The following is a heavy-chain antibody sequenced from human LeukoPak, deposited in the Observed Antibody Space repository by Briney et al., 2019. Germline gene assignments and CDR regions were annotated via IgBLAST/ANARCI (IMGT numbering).Heavy chain of an antibody. D-gene: IGHD3-10*01. CDR2: ISSSSTYI. Sequence: GGSLRLSCAASGFPFSDYYMNWVRQAPGKGLEWVSAISSSSTYIYYADSVKGRFTISRDNAKNSLYLQMISLRAEDTAVYYCARSYYGSGTSYGMDVWGQGTTVTVSS. J-gene: IGHJ6*02. CDR3: ARSYYGSGTSYGMDV. V-gene: IGHV3-21*01. CDR1: GFPFSDYY.